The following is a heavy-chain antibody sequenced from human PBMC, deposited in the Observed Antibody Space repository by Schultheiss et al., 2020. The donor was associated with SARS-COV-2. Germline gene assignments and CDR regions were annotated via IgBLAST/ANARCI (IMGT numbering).Heavy chain of an antibody. CDR2: INPNSGGT. Sequence: ASVKVSCKASGYTFTGYYMHWVRQAPGQGLEWMGRINPNSGGTNYAQKFQGRVTMTRDTSISTAYMELSRLRSDDTAVYYCARESGSGYYSVGAFDIWGQGTMGTVS. V-gene: IGHV1-2*06. D-gene: IGHD3-22*01. CDR1: GYTFTGYY. J-gene: IGHJ3*02. CDR3: ARESGSGYYSVGAFDI.